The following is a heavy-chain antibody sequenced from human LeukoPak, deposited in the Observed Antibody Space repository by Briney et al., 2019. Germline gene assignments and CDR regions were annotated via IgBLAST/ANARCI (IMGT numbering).Heavy chain of an antibody. CDR2: INPNSGDT. Sequence: ASVKVSCKASGYTFSGYYAHWVRQAPGQGLEWMGWINPNSGDTNYAQKFQGRVTMTRDTSISTAYMELSRLRSDDTAVYYCAREETCSSTSCSMDVWGKGTTVTVSS. CDR1: GYTFSGYY. D-gene: IGHD2-2*01. V-gene: IGHV1-2*02. J-gene: IGHJ6*03. CDR3: AREETCSSTSCSMDV.